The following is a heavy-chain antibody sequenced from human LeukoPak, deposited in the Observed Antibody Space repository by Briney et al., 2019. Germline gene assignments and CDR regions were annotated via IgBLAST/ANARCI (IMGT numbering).Heavy chain of an antibody. CDR2: ISYDGSNK. CDR1: GFTFDSNA. V-gene: IGHV3-30*04. D-gene: IGHD3-9*01. Sequence: RHLRLSGAAPGFTFDSNAMHWVRHDPGKGLEWVAVISYDGSNKYYADSVKGRFTISRDNSKNTLYLQMNSLRAEDTAVYYCAREEHDILTGPYNWFDPWGQGTLVTVSS. J-gene: IGHJ5*02. CDR3: AREEHDILTGPYNWFDP.